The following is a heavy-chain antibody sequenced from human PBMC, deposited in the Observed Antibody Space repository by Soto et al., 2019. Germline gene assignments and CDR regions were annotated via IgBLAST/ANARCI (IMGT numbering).Heavy chain of an antibody. V-gene: IGHV4-30-4*01. CDR1: GGSLSSAAYC. Sequence: QVQLQESGPRLVSPSQTLSLTCTVSGGSLSSAAYCWSWIRQSPDKGLEWIGHIYDGGTTYSSPSLKGRVTISADTPETQFALKLNSVSAADTAVYYWARGPSGDKVDYWGQGIQVTVSS. CDR3: ARGPSGDKVDY. J-gene: IGHJ4*02. D-gene: IGHD7-27*01. CDR2: IYDGGTT.